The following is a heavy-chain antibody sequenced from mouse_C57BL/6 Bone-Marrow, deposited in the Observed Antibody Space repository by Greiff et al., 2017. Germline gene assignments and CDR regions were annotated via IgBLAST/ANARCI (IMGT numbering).Heavy chain of an antibody. Sequence: EVHLVESGAELVRPGASVKLSCTASGFNIKDDYMHWVKQRPEQGLEWIGWIDPENGDTEYASKFQGKATITADTSSNTAYLQLSSLTSEDTAVYYCTTSFYDEDWYFDVWGTGTTVTVSS. CDR2: IDPENGDT. CDR3: TTSFYDEDWYFDV. J-gene: IGHJ1*03. D-gene: IGHD2-12*01. CDR1: GFNIKDDY. V-gene: IGHV14-4*01.